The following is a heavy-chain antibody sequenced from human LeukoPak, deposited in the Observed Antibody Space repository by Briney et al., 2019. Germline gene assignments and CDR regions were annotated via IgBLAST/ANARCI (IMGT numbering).Heavy chain of an antibody. CDR1: GVSISSGGYY. Sequence: SQTLSLTCTVSGVSISSGGYYWSWIRQHPGKGLEWIGYIYYSGSTYYNPSLKSRVTISVDTSKNQFSLELSSVTAADTAVYYCARGEESITIFGVVIIAPFYWGQGTLVTVSS. CDR2: IYYSGST. V-gene: IGHV4-31*03. J-gene: IGHJ4*02. CDR3: ARGEESITIFGVVIIAPFY. D-gene: IGHD3-3*01.